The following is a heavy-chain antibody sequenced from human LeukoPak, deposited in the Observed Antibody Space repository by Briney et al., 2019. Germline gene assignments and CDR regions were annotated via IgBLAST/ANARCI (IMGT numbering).Heavy chain of an antibody. CDR3: ARHVWGDYGDQYYFDY. Sequence: SETLSLTCTVSGGSISSSSYYWGWIRQPPGQGLEWIGSIHYSGSTYYNPSLKSRVTISVDTSKNQFSLKLSSVTAADTAVYYCARHVWGDYGDQYYFDYWGQGTLVTVSS. D-gene: IGHD4-17*01. CDR2: IHYSGST. V-gene: IGHV4-39*01. CDR1: GGSISSSSYY. J-gene: IGHJ4*02.